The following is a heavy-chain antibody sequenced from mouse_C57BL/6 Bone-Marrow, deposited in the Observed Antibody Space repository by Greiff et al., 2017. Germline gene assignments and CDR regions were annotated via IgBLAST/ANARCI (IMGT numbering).Heavy chain of an antibody. Sequence: EVKLVESGGDLVKPGGSLKLSCAASGFTFSSYGMSWVRQTPDKRLEWVATISSGGSYTYYPDSVKGRFTISRDNAKNTLYLQMSSLESEDTAMYYCARHNLYYAMDYWGQGTSVTVSS. CDR2: ISSGGSYT. CDR1: GFTFSSYG. J-gene: IGHJ4*01. CDR3: ARHNLYYAMDY. V-gene: IGHV5-6*01.